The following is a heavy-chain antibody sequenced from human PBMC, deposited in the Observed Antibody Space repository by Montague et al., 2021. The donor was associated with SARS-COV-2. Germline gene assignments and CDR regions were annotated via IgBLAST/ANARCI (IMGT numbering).Heavy chain of an antibody. V-gene: IGHV4-34*01. CDR2: INDRGST. J-gene: IGHJ3*01. Sequence: SETLSLTCAVYGGSFSGYYWTWIRQPPGKGLEWVGEINDRGSTNYNPSFESRLTMSVDTSKNQFSLRLKSVSAADTAVYYCARGQVTILGVLIMLPAAGAVDVWGQGTTVTVSS. D-gene: IGHD3-3*01. CDR1: GGSFSGYY. CDR3: ARGQVTILGVLIMLPAAGAVDV.